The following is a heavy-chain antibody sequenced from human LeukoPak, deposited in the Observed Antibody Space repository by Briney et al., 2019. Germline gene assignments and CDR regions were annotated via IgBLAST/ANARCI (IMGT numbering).Heavy chain of an antibody. CDR1: GFTFSSFG. V-gene: IGHV3-21*01. CDR2: ITSSSSNI. J-gene: IGHJ4*02. D-gene: IGHD2-2*01. CDR3: ARGYCSSTGCLGGY. Sequence: GGSLRLSCAASGFTFSSFGVHWVRQAPGKGLEWVSSITSSSSNIYYADSVKGRFSISRDNAKNSLYLQMNSLRAEDTAVYYCARGYCSSTGCLGGYWGQRTLVTVSS.